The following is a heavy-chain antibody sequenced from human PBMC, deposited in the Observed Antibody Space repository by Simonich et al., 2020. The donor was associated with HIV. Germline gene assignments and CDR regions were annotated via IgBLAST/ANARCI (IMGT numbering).Heavy chain of an antibody. CDR3: ATDGYYYDSIRF. Sequence: QVQLVESGGGVVQPGRSLRLSCAASGFTFSSYGMHWVRQAPGKGLEGVEVIGYDGSNKYYADSVKGRFTISRDNSKNTLYLQMNSLRAEDTAVYYCATDGYYYDSIRFWGQGTLVTVSS. CDR2: IGYDGSNK. D-gene: IGHD3-22*01. V-gene: IGHV3-33*01. CDR1: GFTFSSYG. J-gene: IGHJ4*02.